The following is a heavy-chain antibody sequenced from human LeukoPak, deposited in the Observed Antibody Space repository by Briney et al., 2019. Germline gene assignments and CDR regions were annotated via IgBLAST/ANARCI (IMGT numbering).Heavy chain of an antibody. V-gene: IGHV4-34*01. CDR1: GWAFSGYY. CDR2: INHSGST. Sequence: SETLSLTCAVYGWAFSGYYWSWIRHPPGKGLEWIGEINHSGSTNYNPSLKSRVTISVDTSKNQFSLKLSSVTAADTAVYYCARGRVTYDSSGYDYWGQGTLVTVSS. D-gene: IGHD3-22*01. J-gene: IGHJ4*02. CDR3: ARGRVTYDSSGYDY.